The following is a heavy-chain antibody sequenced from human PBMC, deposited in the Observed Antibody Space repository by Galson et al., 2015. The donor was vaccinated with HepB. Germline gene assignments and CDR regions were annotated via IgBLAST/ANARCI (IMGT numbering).Heavy chain of an antibody. D-gene: IGHD3-22*01. CDR3: ARDGPGEAQEKDYYDSSGSDFMNYYYYGMDV. CDR1: GFTFSSYG. CDR2: ISSSSSYI. V-gene: IGHV3-21*01. Sequence: SLRLSCAASGFTFSSYGMNWVRQAPGKGLEWVSSISSSSSYIYYADSVKGRFTISRDNAKNSLYLQMNSLRAEDTAVYYCARDGPGEAQEKDYYDSSGSDFMNYYYYGMDVWGQGTTVTVSS. J-gene: IGHJ6*02.